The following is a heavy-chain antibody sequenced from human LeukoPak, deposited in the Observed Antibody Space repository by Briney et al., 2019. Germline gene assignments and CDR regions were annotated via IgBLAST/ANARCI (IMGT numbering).Heavy chain of an antibody. CDR3: ARDERAARPNLDY. D-gene: IGHD6-6*01. CDR2: ISSTSTYI. J-gene: IGHJ4*02. V-gene: IGHV3-21*01. CDR1: GFTFSSYR. Sequence: GGSLRLSCAASGFTFSSYRINWVRQAPGEGLEWVSSISSTSTYIYYADSVKGRFSISIDNAKNSVYLQMNSLRAEDTAVYYCARDERAARPNLDYWGQGVLVTVSS.